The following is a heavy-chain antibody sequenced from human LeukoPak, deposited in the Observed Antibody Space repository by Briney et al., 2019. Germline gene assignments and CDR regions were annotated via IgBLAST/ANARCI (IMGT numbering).Heavy chain of an antibody. CDR1: GFTFSSYG. CDR3: AKDSAYSSGWLFDY. CDR2: ISYDGSNK. V-gene: IGHV3-30*18. J-gene: IGHJ4*02. D-gene: IGHD6-19*01. Sequence: PGGSLRLSCAASGFTFSSYGMHWVRQAPGKGLEWVAVISYDGSNKYYADSVKGRFTISRDNSKNTLYLQMNSLRAEDTAVYYRAKDSAYSSGWLFDYWGQGTLVTVSS.